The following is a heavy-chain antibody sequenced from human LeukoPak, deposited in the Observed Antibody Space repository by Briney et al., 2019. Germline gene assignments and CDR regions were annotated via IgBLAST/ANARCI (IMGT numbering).Heavy chain of an antibody. CDR3: AKDSDYYDSSGYEFDY. Sequence: GGSLRLSCAASGFAFSSNPMSWVRQAPGQGLEWVSTISGSASSIYSADSVKGRFTISRDNSKNTLYLQMNSLRAEDTAVYYCAKDSDYYDSSGYEFDYWGQGTLATVSS. V-gene: IGHV3-23*01. CDR1: GFAFSSNP. CDR2: ISGSASSI. J-gene: IGHJ4*02. D-gene: IGHD3-22*01.